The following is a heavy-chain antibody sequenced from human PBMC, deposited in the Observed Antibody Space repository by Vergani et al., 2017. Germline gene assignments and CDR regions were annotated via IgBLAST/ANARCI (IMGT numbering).Heavy chain of an antibody. D-gene: IGHD2-21*02. CDR3: AKEPDVVVTEVYFQH. CDR1: GFTFSSYG. CDR2: ISYDGSNK. J-gene: IGHJ1*01. V-gene: IGHV3-30*18. Sequence: VQLVESGGGVVQPGRSLRLSCAASGFTFSSYGMHWVRQAPGKGLEWVAVISYDGSNKYYADSVKGRFTISRDNSKNTLYLQMNSLRAEDTAVYYCAKEPDVVVTEVYFQHWGQGTLVTVSS.